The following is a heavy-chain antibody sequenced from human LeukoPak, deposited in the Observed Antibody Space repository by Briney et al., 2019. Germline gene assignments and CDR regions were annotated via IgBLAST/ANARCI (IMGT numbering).Heavy chain of an antibody. J-gene: IGHJ4*02. CDR1: GFTFSSYA. CDR3: ARDSGGYSYGYDYFDY. Sequence: GRSLRLSCAASGFTFSSYAMHWVRQAPGKGLEWVAVISYDGSNKYYADSVEGRFTISRGNSKNTLYLQMNSLRAEDTAVYYCARDSGGYSYGYDYFDYWGQGTLVTVSS. V-gene: IGHV3-30*04. CDR2: ISYDGSNK. D-gene: IGHD5-18*01.